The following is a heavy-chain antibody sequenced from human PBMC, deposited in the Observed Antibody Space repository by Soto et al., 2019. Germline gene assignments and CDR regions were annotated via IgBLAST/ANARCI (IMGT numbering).Heavy chain of an antibody. J-gene: IGHJ6*02. CDR1: GYGFRINR. D-gene: IGHD1-7*01. Sequence: PGESLKISCKGFGYGFRINRIAWVRQMSGKGLEWMGRIDPRDSETNYSPSFQGRVTISVDKTISTAFLQWSSLRASDTARYYCARLNYEDDNVMDVWGPGTAVTVSS. CDR3: ARLNYEDDNVMDV. V-gene: IGHV5-10-1*01. CDR2: IDPRDSET.